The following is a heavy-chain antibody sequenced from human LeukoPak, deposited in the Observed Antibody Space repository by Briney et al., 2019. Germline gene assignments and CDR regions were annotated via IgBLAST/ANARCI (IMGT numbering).Heavy chain of an antibody. CDR3: ARVARAYSSGSDAFDI. D-gene: IGHD6-19*01. CDR2: ISSSSSYT. CDR1: GFTFSDYY. Sequence: GGSLRLSCAASGFTFSDYYMSWVRQAPGKGLEWVSYISSSSSYTNYADSVKGRFTISRDNAKNSLYLQMNRLRAEDTAVYYCARVARAYSSGSDAFDIWGQGTMVTVSS. J-gene: IGHJ3*02. V-gene: IGHV3-11*06.